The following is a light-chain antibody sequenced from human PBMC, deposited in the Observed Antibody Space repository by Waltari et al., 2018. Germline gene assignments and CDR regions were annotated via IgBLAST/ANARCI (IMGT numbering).Light chain of an antibody. V-gene: IGLV1-47*01. J-gene: IGLJ1*01. CDR2: RNN. CDR3: ATWDDRLSDYV. CDR1: SSTIGRKY. Sequence: QSVLTQPPSASGTPGQRVIISCSGSSSTIGRKYVYWYQQRLGTAPKLLTYRNNQRPSGVPDRFSGSKSGTSSSLAISGLRSEDEADYYCATWDDRLSDYVFGTGTKVTAL.